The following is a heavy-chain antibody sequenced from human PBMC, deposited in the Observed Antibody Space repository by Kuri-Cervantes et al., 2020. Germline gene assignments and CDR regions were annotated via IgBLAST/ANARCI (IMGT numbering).Heavy chain of an antibody. J-gene: IGHJ5*02. CDR2: IYHSGST. Sequence: SETLSLTCAVSGGSISSSNWWSWVRQPPGKGLEWIGEIYHSGSTNYNPSLKSRVTISVDKSKNQFSLKLSSVTAADTAVYYCARGRLGMRANWFDPWGQGSLVTVSS. CDR3: ARGRLGMRANWFDP. CDR1: GGSISSSNW. V-gene: IGHV4-4*02. D-gene: IGHD7-27*01.